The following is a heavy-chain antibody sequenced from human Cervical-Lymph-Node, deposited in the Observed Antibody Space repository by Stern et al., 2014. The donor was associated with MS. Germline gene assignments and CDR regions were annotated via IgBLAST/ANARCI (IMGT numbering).Heavy chain of an antibody. V-gene: IGHV1-69*01. J-gene: IGHJ4*02. CDR1: GGTFSTFA. CDR3: ARGDSEAPIYYFDY. CDR2: ITPLFDAT. Sequence: QVQLVQSGAEVKKPGSSVKVSCQTSGGTFSTFAIGWVRQAPGQGLEWMGGITPLFDATNYAQKFQGRLTITADESTRTAYMELRSLRPDDTAMYYCARGDSEAPIYYFDYWGQGTLVTVSS. D-gene: IGHD2-21*01.